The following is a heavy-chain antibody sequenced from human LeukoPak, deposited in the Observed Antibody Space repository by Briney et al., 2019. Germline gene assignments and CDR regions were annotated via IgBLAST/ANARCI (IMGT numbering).Heavy chain of an antibody. V-gene: IGHV3-23*01. Sequence: PGGSLRLSCAASGFTFSSYAMSWVRQAPGKGLEWVSAISGSGGSTYYADSVKGRFTISRDNSKNTLYLQMNSLRAEDTAVYYCAKDGGWELLAPPDYWGQGTLVTVSS. D-gene: IGHD1-26*01. CDR1: GFTFSSYA. CDR2: ISGSGGST. J-gene: IGHJ4*02. CDR3: AKDGGWELLAPPDY.